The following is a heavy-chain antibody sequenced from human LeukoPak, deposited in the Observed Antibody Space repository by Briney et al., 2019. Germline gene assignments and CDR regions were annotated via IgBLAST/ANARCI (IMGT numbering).Heavy chain of an antibody. D-gene: IGHD3-16*01. V-gene: IGHV3-48*03. CDR2: ISSSGNIT. CDR1: EFTFSSYY. J-gene: IGHJ3*02. CDR3: ARLSSWVFEI. Sequence: GGSLRLSCAASEFTFSSYYMNWIREAPGKGLQWLTYISSSGNITYYADSVKGRFTVSRDNMKNVLFLEMNSLRAEDTAVYFCARLSSWVFEIWGQGTMVTVSS.